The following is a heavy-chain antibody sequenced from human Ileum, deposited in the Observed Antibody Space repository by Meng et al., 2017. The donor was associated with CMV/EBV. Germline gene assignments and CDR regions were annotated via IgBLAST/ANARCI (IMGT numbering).Heavy chain of an antibody. CDR2: ISSSGSTI. J-gene: IGHJ4*02. CDR3: AREGYCSATACYGLGFDS. Sequence: SLKISCAASGLTFSSYWMSWVRQAPGKGLEWVSYISSSGSTIYYADSVKGRFTMSRDNAKNSLFLQMNSLRAEDTAVYYCAREGYCSATACYGLGFDSWGQGTLVTVSS. V-gene: IGHV3-48*03. CDR1: GLTFSSYW. D-gene: IGHD2-2*01.